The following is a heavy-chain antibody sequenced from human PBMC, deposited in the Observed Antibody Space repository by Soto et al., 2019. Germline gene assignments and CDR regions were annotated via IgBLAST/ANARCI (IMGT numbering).Heavy chain of an antibody. D-gene: IGHD3-22*01. Sequence: ASVKVSCKASGYTFTYYTVHWVRQAPGQRLEWMGWINAGDGNTKYSPNFKGRVTITKDTSASTVYKELSSLRSEDTAVYFCTRDYYDSSGYYPKVDYWG. CDR2: INAGDGNT. V-gene: IGHV1-3*01. J-gene: IGHJ4*01. CDR1: GYTFTYYT. CDR3: TRDYYDSSGYYPKVDY.